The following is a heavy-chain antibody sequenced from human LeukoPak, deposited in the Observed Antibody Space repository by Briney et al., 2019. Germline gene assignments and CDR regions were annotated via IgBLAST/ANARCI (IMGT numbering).Heavy chain of an antibody. D-gene: IGHD3-10*01. CDR3: ARVTSYLAFDI. J-gene: IGHJ3*02. CDR1: GYSISSGYY. Sequence: SETLSLTCTVSGYSISSGYYWGWIRQPPGKGLEWIGSIYHSGSTYYNPSLKSRVTISVDTSKNQFSLKLSSVTAADTAVYYCARVTSYLAFDIFGQGTIVTVSS. V-gene: IGHV4-38-2*02. CDR2: IYHSGST.